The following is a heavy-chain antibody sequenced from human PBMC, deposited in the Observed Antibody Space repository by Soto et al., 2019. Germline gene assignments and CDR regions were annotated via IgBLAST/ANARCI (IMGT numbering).Heavy chain of an antibody. CDR2: INSDGSST. D-gene: IGHD2-15*01. V-gene: IGHV3-74*01. CDR3: ARVYCSGGSSYHLDY. Sequence: SCKTSGYPFTSYDINWVPQAPGKGLVWVSRINSDGSSTSYADSVKGRFTISRDNAKNTLYLQMNSLRAEDTAVYYCARVYCSGGSSYHLDYWGQGTLVTVSS. J-gene: IGHJ4*02. CDR1: GYPFTSYD.